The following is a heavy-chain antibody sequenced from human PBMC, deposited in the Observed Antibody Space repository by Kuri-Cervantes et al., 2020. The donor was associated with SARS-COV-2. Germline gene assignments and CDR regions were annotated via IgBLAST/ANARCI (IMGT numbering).Heavy chain of an antibody. CDR3: ARHLEDSYGYGRGYFDL. CDR2: IYYSGST. CDR1: GFTFSNAW. J-gene: IGHJ2*01. V-gene: IGHV4-38-2*01. D-gene: IGHD5-18*01. Sequence: GSLRLSCAASGFTFSNAWMSWVRQAPGKGLEWIGSIYYSGSTYYNPSLKSRVTISVDTSKNQFSLKLSSVTAADTAVYYCARHLEDSYGYGRGYFDLWGHGTLVTVSS.